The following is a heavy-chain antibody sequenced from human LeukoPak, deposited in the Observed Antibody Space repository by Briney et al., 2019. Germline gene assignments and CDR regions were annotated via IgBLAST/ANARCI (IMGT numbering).Heavy chain of an antibody. J-gene: IGHJ4*02. V-gene: IGHV3-33*08. CDR3: ARDRTVRFLEWLLEPLEIDY. CDR2: IWYDGSNK. Sequence: GGSLRLSCAASGFTFSSYAMHWVRQAPGEGLEWVAVIWYDGSNKYYADSVKGRFTISRDNSKNTLYLQMNSLRAEDTAVYYCARDRTVRFLEWLLEPLEIDYWGQGTLVTVSS. D-gene: IGHD3-3*01. CDR1: GFTFSSYA.